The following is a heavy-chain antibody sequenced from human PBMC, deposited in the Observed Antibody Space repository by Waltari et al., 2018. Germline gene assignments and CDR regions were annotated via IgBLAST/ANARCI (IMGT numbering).Heavy chain of an antibody. J-gene: IGHJ6*03. V-gene: IGHV4-59*01. CDR1: GGSISSYY. CDR2: IYYSGST. Sequence: QVQLQESGPGLVKPSETLSLTCTVSGGSISSYYWSWIRQPPGKGLEWIGYIYYSGSTNYNPSLKSRVTISVDTSKNQFSLKLSSVTAADTAVYYCARGGLGATENDYYCYMDVWGKGTTVTVSS. D-gene: IGHD1-26*01. CDR3: ARGGLGATENDYYCYMDV.